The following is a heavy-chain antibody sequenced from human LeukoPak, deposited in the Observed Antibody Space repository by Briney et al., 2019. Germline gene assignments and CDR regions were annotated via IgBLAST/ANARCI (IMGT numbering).Heavy chain of an antibody. V-gene: IGHV3-21*01. D-gene: IGHD5-24*01. Sequence: PGGSLRLSCAASGFTFSSYSMNWVRQAPGKGLEWVSSISSSSSYIYYADSVKGRFTISRDNAKNSLYLQMNSLRAEDTAVYYCARDRVGRDGYNWVDALDIWGQGTMVTVSS. CDR3: ARDRVGRDGYNWVDALDI. J-gene: IGHJ3*02. CDR1: GFTFSSYS. CDR2: ISSSSSYI.